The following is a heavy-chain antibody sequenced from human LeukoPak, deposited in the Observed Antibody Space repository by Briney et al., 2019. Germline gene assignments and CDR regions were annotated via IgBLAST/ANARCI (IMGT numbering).Heavy chain of an antibody. D-gene: IGHD3-10*01. J-gene: IGHJ6*03. CDR3: ARVLVILVRGEPLYYYYMDV. V-gene: IGHV1-2*02. CDR1: GYTFTGYY. Sequence: GASVKVSCKASGYTFTGYYVHWVRQAPGQGLEWMGWINPNSGGTNYAQKFQGRVTMTRDTSISTAYMELSRLRSDDTAVYYCARVLVILVRGEPLYYYYMDVWGEGTTVTVSS. CDR2: INPNSGGT.